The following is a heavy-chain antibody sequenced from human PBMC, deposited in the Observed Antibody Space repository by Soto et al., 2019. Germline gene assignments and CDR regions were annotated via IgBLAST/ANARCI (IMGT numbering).Heavy chain of an antibody. Sequence: GWSLRLSCAASGFTFSSYGMHWVRQAPGKGLEWVAVIWYDGSNKYYADSVKGRFTISRDNSKNTLYLQMNSLRAEDTAVYYCARDWEYYYDSSGYSDYWGQGTLVTVSS. CDR2: IWYDGSNK. V-gene: IGHV3-33*01. D-gene: IGHD3-22*01. J-gene: IGHJ4*02. CDR3: ARDWEYYYDSSGYSDY. CDR1: GFTFSSYG.